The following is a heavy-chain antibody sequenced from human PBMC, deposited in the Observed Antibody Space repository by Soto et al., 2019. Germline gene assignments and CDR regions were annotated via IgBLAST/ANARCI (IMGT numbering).Heavy chain of an antibody. CDR1: GFSLSTSGVG. CDR2: IYWDDAK. V-gene: IGHV2-5*02. Sequence: QITLKESGPTLVKPTQTLTLTCTFSGFSLSTSGVGVGWIRQPPGKALEWLALIYWDDAKRYSPSLKSRLTITKDTSKNQVVLTMTNMDPVDTATYYCAHRLGLWFGKGYFDYWGQGTLVTVSS. J-gene: IGHJ4*02. CDR3: AHRLGLWFGKGYFDY. D-gene: IGHD3-10*01.